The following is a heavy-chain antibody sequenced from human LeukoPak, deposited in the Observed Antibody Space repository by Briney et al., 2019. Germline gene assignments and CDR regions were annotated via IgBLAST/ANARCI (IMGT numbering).Heavy chain of an antibody. V-gene: IGHV5-51*01. Sequence: GESLKISCKGSGYSFPTYWIGCVRQMPGKGLEWMGLINPGESDIRYRPSFQGQVTISADKSINTAYLQSSSLKASDSAMYYCASSIGLYGTSGYDHWGQGTLVTVSS. CDR1: GYSFPTYW. CDR2: INPGESDI. D-gene: IGHD6-6*01. J-gene: IGHJ4*02. CDR3: ASSIGLYGTSGYDH.